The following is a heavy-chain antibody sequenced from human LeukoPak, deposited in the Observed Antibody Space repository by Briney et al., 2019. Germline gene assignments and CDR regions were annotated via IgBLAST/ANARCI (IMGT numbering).Heavy chain of an antibody. Sequence: SETLSLTCTVSGGSIRGYYWSWIRQPPGRGLEYIGYIYYSGSTKYNPSLKSRVTISVDTSKNQFSLELSSVTAADTAIYSCARLTGAGGYGTFDYWGQGTLVTVSS. D-gene: IGHD5-18*01. CDR3: ARLTGAGGYGTFDY. J-gene: IGHJ4*02. CDR1: GGSIRGYY. CDR2: IYYSGST. V-gene: IGHV4-59*08.